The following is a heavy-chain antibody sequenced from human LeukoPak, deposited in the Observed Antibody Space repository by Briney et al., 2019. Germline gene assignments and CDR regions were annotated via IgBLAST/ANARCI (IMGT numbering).Heavy chain of an antibody. Sequence: VRXAXXXXLEWVSVIYGGGSTYYAHSVKRRFTISRDNSKNTLYLQMNSLRAEDTAVYYCARDWTAMAPCWGQGTLVTVSS. D-gene: IGHD5-18*01. V-gene: IGHV3-53*01. CDR2: IYGGGST. CDR3: ARDWTAMAPC. J-gene: IGHJ4*02.